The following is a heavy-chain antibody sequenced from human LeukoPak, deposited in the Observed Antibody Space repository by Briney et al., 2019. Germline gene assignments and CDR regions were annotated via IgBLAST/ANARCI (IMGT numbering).Heavy chain of an antibody. CDR1: GYSFTDYY. Sequence: ASVKVSCKASGYSFTDYYMHWVRQAPGQGLEWMGWINPNSGGTNYAQKFQGRVTMTRDTSIGTAYMELNRLRSDDTAVYYCARDRSYGSDDAFDIWGQGTMVTVSS. V-gene: IGHV1-2*02. D-gene: IGHD3-10*01. CDR2: INPNSGGT. J-gene: IGHJ3*02. CDR3: ARDRSYGSDDAFDI.